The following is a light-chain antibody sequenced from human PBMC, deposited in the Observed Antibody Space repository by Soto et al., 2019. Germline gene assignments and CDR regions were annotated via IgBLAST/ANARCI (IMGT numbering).Light chain of an antibody. CDR1: QSVLYSSNNKNY. J-gene: IGKJ5*01. CDR3: QQSYSTPIT. Sequence: DIVMTQSPESLAVSLGERATINCKSSQSVLYSSNNKNYLNWYQQKPGQPPKLLIYWASVRESGVPDRFSGSGSGTDFTLTISSLQPEDFATYYCQQSYSTPITFGQGTRLEIK. CDR2: WAS. V-gene: IGKV4-1*01.